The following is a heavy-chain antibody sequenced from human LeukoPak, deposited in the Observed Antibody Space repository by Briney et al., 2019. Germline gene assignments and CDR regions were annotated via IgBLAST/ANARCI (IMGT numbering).Heavy chain of an antibody. CDR2: ISVYNGDT. CDR1: GYTFTSYG. J-gene: IGHJ4*02. V-gene: IGHV1-18*01. CDR3: ARHGIAVVDY. D-gene: IGHD6-19*01. Sequence: VASVKVSCKASGYTFTSYGISLVRQAPRQGLEWMGWISVYNGDTNYAQKFQGRVTMTTDTSTSTAYMELRSLRSDDTAVYYCARHGIAVVDYWGQGTLVTVSS.